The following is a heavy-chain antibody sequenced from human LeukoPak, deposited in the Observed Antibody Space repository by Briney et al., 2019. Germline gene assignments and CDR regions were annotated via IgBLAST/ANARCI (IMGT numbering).Heavy chain of an antibody. CDR2: IIPIFGTA. Sequence: ASVKVSCKASGGTFSSYAISWVRQAPGQGLEWMGGIIPIFGTANYAQKFQGRVTITTDESTSTAYMELSSLRSEDTAVYYCARVPVSGRGGFDYWGQGTLVTVSS. J-gene: IGHJ4*02. CDR1: GGTFSSYA. D-gene: IGHD3-16*01. CDR3: ARVPVSGRGGFDY. V-gene: IGHV1-69*05.